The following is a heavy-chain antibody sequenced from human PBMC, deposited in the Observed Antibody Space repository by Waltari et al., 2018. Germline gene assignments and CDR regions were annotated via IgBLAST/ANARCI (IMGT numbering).Heavy chain of an antibody. CDR1: GFTFSSYG. D-gene: IGHD1-26*01. CDR2: IRYDGSNK. CDR3: ASLRKELLRVYYYYYMDV. V-gene: IGHV3-30*02. Sequence: QVQLVESGGGVVQPGGSLRLSCAASGFTFSSYGMHWVRQAPGKGLEWVAVIRYDGSNKYYADSVKGRFTISRDNSKNTLYLQMNSLRAEDTAVYYCASLRKELLRVYYYYYMDVWGKGTTVTISS. J-gene: IGHJ6*03.